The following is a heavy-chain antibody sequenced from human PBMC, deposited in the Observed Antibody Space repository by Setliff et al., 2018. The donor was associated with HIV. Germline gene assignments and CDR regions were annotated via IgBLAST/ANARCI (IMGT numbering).Heavy chain of an antibody. J-gene: IGHJ4*02. CDR3: AKEVGGNKFWEMPFDY. Sequence: AASVKVSCKASGYSFINYGISWVRQAPGQGLEWMGGIIPILGIANYAQKFQGRVTITADESTSTAYMELSSLRSEDTAVYYCAKEVGGNKFWEMPFDYWGQGTLVTVSS. CDR2: IIPILGIA. CDR1: GYSFINYG. V-gene: IGHV1-69*10. D-gene: IGHD1-26*01.